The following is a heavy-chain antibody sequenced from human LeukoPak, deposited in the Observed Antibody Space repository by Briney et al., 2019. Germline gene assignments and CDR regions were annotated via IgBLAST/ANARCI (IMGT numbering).Heavy chain of an antibody. Sequence: SETLSLTCAVYGGSFSGYYWSWIRQPPGKGLEWIGEINHSGSTNYNPSLKSRVTISVDTSKNQFSLKLSSVTAADTAVYYCARGGSGSYYILRGWFDPWGQGTLVTVSS. D-gene: IGHD3-10*01. CDR2: INHSGST. CDR3: ARGGSGSYYILRGWFDP. CDR1: GGSFSGYY. V-gene: IGHV4-34*01. J-gene: IGHJ5*02.